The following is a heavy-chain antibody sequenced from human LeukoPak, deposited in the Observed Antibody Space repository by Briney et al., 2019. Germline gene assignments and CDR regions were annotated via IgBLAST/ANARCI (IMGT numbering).Heavy chain of an antibody. D-gene: IGHD6-13*01. CDR2: ISYDGSNK. V-gene: IGHV3-30*18. CDR1: GFTFSSYG. Sequence: QTGGSLRLSCAASGFTFSSYGVRWVRQAPGKGLEWVAVISYDGSNKYYADSVKGRFTISRDNSKNTLYLQMNSLRAEDTAVYYCAKDASAAAGNDWFDPWGQGTLVTVSS. CDR3: AKDASAAAGNDWFDP. J-gene: IGHJ5*02.